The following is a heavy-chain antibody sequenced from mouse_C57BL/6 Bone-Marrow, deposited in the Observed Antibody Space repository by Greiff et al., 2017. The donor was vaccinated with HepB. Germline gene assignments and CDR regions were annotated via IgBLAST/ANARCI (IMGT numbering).Heavy chain of an antibody. V-gene: IGHV5-4*01. J-gene: IGHJ2*01. Sequence: EVKLVESGGGLVKPGGSLKLSCAASGFTFSSYAMSWVRQTPEKRLEWVATISDGGSYTYYPDNVKGRFTISRDNAKNNLYLQMSHLKSEDTAMYYCARDPDYYGSSYVYYFDYWGQGTTLTVSS. CDR3: ARDPDYYGSSYVYYFDY. CDR2: ISDGGSYT. D-gene: IGHD1-1*01. CDR1: GFTFSSYA.